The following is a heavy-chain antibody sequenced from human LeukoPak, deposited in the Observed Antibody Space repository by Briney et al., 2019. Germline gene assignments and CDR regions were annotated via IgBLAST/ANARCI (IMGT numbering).Heavy chain of an antibody. CDR3: ARTPSVLSSSWPPYYYGMDV. CDR2: MHPNSDDT. CDR1: GYTFTNND. D-gene: IGHD6-13*01. V-gene: IGHV1-8*01. Sequence: ASVKVSCKASGYTFTNNDIHWVRQATGQGLEWMGWMHPNSDDTGYAERFQGRVTMTRNTSISTAYMELSSLRSEDTAVYYCARTPSVLSSSWPPYYYGMDVWGQGTTVTVSS. J-gene: IGHJ6*02.